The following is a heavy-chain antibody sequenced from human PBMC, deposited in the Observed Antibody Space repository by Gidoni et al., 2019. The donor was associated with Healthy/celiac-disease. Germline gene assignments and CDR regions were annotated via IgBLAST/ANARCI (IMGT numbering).Heavy chain of an antibody. V-gene: IGHV1-3*01. CDR3: ARDTFRPTYCSSTSCPIHYYYYGMDV. CDR1: GYTFTSYA. J-gene: IGHJ6*02. Sequence: QVQLVQSGAEVKKPGASVKVSCKASGYTFTSYAMHWVRQAPGQRLEWMGWINAGNGNTKYSQKFQGRVTITRDTSASTAYMELSSLRSEDTAVYYCARDTFRPTYCSSTSCPIHYYYYGMDVWGQGTTVTVSS. D-gene: IGHD2-2*01. CDR2: INAGNGNT.